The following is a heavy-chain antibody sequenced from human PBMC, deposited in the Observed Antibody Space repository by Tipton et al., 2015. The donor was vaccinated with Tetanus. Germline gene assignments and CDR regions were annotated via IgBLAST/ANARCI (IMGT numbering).Heavy chain of an antibody. V-gene: IGHV3-15*01. CDR2: IKRKTDGETT. J-gene: IGHJ4*02. CDR3: ARDDINY. Sequence: SLRLSCATSRFSFTDAWMSWVRQAPGKGLEWVGRIKRKTDGETTDYGAPVKGRFTISRDDSKNTLYLQMDSLTTEDTAVYYCARDDINYWGQGAQVTVSS. CDR1: RFSFTDAW.